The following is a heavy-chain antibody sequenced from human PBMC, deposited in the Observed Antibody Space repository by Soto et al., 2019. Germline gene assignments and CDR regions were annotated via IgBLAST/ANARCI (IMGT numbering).Heavy chain of an antibody. V-gene: IGHV3-33*01. J-gene: IGHJ5*02. CDR3: ARDVDTTSHFNRFDP. Sequence: QVQLVESGRGVIQPGRSLRLSCEVSGFSLSGYGIHWVRQAPGKGLEWVAVIWYDGIRKNYADSVRGRFTVSRDSSKDMVYLQMDSLKVEDTALYYCARDVDTTSHFNRFDPWGQGVMVSVSS. CDR2: IWYDGIRK. CDR1: GFSLSGYG. D-gene: IGHD5-18*01.